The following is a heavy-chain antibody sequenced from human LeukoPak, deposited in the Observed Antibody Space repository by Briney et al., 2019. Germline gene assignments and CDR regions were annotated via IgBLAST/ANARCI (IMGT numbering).Heavy chain of an antibody. Sequence: PGGSLRLSCAASGFTFSDYYMSWIRQAPGKGLESVSYISGTSSYTTYADSVKGRFTISRDNAKNSLYLQMNSLRGEDTAVYYCARLGSIAAAGTPDYWGQGTLVTVSS. CDR2: ISGTSSYT. CDR1: GFTFSDYY. D-gene: IGHD6-13*01. J-gene: IGHJ4*02. V-gene: IGHV3-11*06. CDR3: ARLGSIAAAGTPDY.